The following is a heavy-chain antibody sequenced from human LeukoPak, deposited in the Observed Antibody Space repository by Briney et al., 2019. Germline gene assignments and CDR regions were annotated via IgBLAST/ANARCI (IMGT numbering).Heavy chain of an antibody. D-gene: IGHD2-2*01. V-gene: IGHV4-39*01. Sequence: SETLSLTCTASGGSIGSSSYYWGWIRQPPGKGLEWIGHIFYSGNTYYNPSLKSRVTISVDTSQNQFSLHLTSVTAADTATYYCARRGITYSSSFFAFWGQGTLVTVSS. CDR2: IFYSGNT. CDR3: ARRGITYSSSFFAF. CDR1: GGSIGSSSYY. J-gene: IGHJ4*02.